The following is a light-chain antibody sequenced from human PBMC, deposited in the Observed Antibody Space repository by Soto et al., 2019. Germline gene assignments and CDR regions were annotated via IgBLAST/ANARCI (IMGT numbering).Light chain of an antibody. V-gene: IGKV1-5*01. CDR3: QPLFDSMIT. CDR2: DAS. Sequence: DIQMTQSPSTLSASVGDRVTITCRASQSISSWLAWYQQKPGKAPKLLIYDASSLESGVPSRFSGSGSGTEFSLTITSLQPEDFATYSWQPLFDSMITFGQGTRREIK. CDR1: QSISSW. J-gene: IGKJ5*01.